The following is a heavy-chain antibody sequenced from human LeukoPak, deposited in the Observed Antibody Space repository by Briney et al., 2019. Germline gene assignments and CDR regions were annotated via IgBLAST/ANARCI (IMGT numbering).Heavy chain of an antibody. D-gene: IGHD3-16*01. V-gene: IGHV4-34*01. J-gene: IGHJ2*01. CDR1: GGSFSGYY. CDR2: INHSGST. CDR3: ARGLEVMRYFDL. Sequence: SETLSLTCAVYGGSFSGYYWSWIRQPPGKGLEWIGEINHSGSTNYNPSLKSRVTISVDTSKNQFSLKLSSVTAADTAVYYCARGLEVMRYFDLWGRGTLVTVSS.